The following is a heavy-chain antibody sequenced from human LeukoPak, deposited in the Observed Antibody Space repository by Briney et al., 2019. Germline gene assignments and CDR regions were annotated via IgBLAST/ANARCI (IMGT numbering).Heavy chain of an antibody. V-gene: IGHV3-21*01. CDR1: GFTFSSYA. J-gene: IGHJ4*02. CDR3: AKGMEGYCSSSSCPGVDY. Sequence: GGSLRLSCAASGFTFSSYAMHWVRQAPGKGLEWVSSISSTSSYIYYADSMKGRFTTSRDNAKNSLYLQMNSLRAEDTAVYYCAKGMEGYCSSSSCPGVDYWGQGTLVTVSS. D-gene: IGHD2-2*01. CDR2: ISSTSSYI.